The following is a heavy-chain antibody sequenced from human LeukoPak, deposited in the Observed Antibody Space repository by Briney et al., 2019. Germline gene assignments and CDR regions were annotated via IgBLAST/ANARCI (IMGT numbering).Heavy chain of an antibody. J-gene: IGHJ4*02. CDR3: AKQWDDYGDYVY. CDR2: ISGSGGNT. Sequence: GGSLRLSCAASGFTSSRYAMSWVRQAPGKGLEWVSAISGSGGNTYYADSVKGRFTISRDNSKNTLYLQMNSLRAEDTAVYYCAKQWDDYGDYVYWGQGTLVTVSS. CDR1: GFTSSRYA. D-gene: IGHD4-17*01. V-gene: IGHV3-23*01.